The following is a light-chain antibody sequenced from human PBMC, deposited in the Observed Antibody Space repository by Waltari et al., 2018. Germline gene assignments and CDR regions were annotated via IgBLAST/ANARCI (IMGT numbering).Light chain of an antibody. CDR1: QNIKIW. J-gene: IGKJ1*01. V-gene: IGKV1-5*03. CDR3: QQYDTYPGT. Sequence: DTQMTQSPSPLSASVGDRVTTTLRASQNIKIWLTMYQQKPGKAPNLLLYKASSLQSGVPSRFSGSGSGTEFALTINSLQPDDFATYYCQQYDTYPGTFGDGTKVAIK. CDR2: KAS.